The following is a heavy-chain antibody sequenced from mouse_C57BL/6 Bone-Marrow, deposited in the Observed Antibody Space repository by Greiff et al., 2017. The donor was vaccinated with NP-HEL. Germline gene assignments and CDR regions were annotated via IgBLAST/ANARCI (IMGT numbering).Heavy chain of an antibody. CDR1: GFNIKDDY. CDR3: TTGILGAMDY. CDR2: IDPENGDT. J-gene: IGHJ4*01. Sequence: EVQLQQSGAELVRPGASVKLSCTASGFNIKDDYMHWVKQRPEQGLEWLGWIDPENGDTESASKFQGKATITADTSYNTAYLQLSSLTSEDTAVYYGTTGILGAMDYWGQGTSGTVSS. V-gene: IGHV14-4*01.